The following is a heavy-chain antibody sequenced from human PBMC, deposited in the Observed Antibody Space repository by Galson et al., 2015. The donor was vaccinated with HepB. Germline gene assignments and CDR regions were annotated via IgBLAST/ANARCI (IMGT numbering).Heavy chain of an antibody. J-gene: IGHJ5*02. CDR1: GGSISSGGYY. Sequence: TLSLTCTVSGGSISSGGYYWSWIRQHPGKGLEWIGYIYYSGSTYYNPSLKSRVTISVDTSKNQFSLKLSSVTAADTAVYYCARATPKRQTIVVVPAAKNWFDPWGQGTLVTVSS. CDR3: ARATPKRQTIVVVPAAKNWFDP. D-gene: IGHD2-2*01. CDR2: IYYSGST. V-gene: IGHV4-31*03.